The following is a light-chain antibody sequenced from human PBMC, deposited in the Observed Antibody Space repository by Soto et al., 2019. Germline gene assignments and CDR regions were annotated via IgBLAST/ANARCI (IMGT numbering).Light chain of an antibody. CDR1: SSDVGGYNY. V-gene: IGLV2-8*01. Sequence: QSVLTQPPSASGSPGQSVTISCTGISSDVGGYNYVSWYQQHPGKVPKLMIYEVTKRPSGVPDRFSGSKSGNTASLTVSGLQAEYEADYYCSSYAGSNILVFGGGTKVTVL. J-gene: IGLJ3*02. CDR2: EVT. CDR3: SSYAGSNILV.